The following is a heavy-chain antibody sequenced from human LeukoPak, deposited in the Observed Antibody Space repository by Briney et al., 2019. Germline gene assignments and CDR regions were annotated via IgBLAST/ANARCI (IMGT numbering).Heavy chain of an antibody. CDR2: ISYDGSNK. V-gene: IGHV3-30*18. Sequence: QPGGSLRLSCAASGFTFSSYSMNWVRQAPGKGLEWVAVISYDGSNKYYADSVKGRFTISRDNSKNTLYLQMNSPRAEDTAVYYCAKDNRKRTGVRWELDYWGQGTLVTVSS. J-gene: IGHJ4*02. D-gene: IGHD1-26*01. CDR3: AKDNRKRTGVRWELDY. CDR1: GFTFSSYS.